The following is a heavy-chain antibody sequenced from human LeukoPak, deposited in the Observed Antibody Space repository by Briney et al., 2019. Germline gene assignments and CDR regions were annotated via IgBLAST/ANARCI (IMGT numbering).Heavy chain of an antibody. V-gene: IGHV4-34*01. Sequence: SETLSLTCAVYGGSFSGYYWSWIRKPPRKGLEWIGEINHSGSTNYNPSLKSRVTISVDTSKNQFSLKLSSVTAADTAVYYCARSPVVPAAAMEAAWFDPWGQGTLVTVSS. D-gene: IGHD2-2*01. CDR1: GGSFSGYY. CDR2: INHSGST. J-gene: IGHJ5*02. CDR3: ARSPVVPAAAMEAAWFDP.